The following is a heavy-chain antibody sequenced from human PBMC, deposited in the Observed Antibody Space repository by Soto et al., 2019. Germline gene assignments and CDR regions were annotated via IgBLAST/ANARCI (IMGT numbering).Heavy chain of an antibody. V-gene: IGHV3-30-3*01. CDR1: GFIFSSYA. D-gene: IGHD3-22*01. Sequence: GGSLRLSCAASGFIFSSYAMHWVRQAPGKGLEWVAVISYDGSNKYYADSVKGRFTISRDNSKNTLYLQMNSLRAEDTAVYYCARDEYYYDSSGYYSGYFQHWGQGTLVTVSS. CDR3: ARDEYYYDSSGYYSGYFQH. CDR2: ISYDGSNK. J-gene: IGHJ1*01.